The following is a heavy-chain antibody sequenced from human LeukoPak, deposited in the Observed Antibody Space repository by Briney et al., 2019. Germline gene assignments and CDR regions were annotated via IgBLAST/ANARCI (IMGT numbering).Heavy chain of an antibody. V-gene: IGHV3-30*03. D-gene: IGHD4-17*01. CDR3: ARADYDGYFDY. CDR1: GFTFSSYG. J-gene: IGHJ4*02. CDR2: ISYDGSNK. Sequence: GGSLRLSCAASGFTFSSYGMHWVRQAPGKGLEWVAVISYDGSNKYYADSVKGRFTISRDNSKNTLYLQMNSLGAEDTAVYYCARADYDGYFDYWGQGTLVTVSS.